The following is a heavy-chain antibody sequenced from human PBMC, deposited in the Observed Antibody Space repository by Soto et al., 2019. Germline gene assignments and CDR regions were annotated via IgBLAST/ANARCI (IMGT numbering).Heavy chain of an antibody. Sequence: EVQLVESGGRLVQPGGSLRLSCAASGFTLSSHWMHWVRQAPGKEPVWVSRINADGSSKSYVDSVEGRFIISRDNAKNTLYLQMNSLRAEDTAVYYCAREIIAVNGRSRWFDPWGQGTVVTVSS. CDR3: AREIIAVNGRSRWFDP. J-gene: IGHJ5*02. CDR1: GFTLSSHW. CDR2: INADGSSK. D-gene: IGHD6-19*01. V-gene: IGHV3-74*01.